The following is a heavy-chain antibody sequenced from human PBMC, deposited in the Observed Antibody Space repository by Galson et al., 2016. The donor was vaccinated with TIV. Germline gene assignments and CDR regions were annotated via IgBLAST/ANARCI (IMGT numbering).Heavy chain of an antibody. Sequence: CAISGDSVSGNTAAWNWVRQSPSRGLEWLGRTYHTSKWNTDYAVSVKGRIIIRPDTSMNQVSLQLSSVIPDDTAVYYCSRGNWNYGMGGAMDFWGRGTTVTVSS. CDR2: TYHTSKWNT. J-gene: IGHJ6*02. CDR1: GDSVSGNTAA. CDR3: SRGNWNYGMGGAMDF. V-gene: IGHV6-1*01. D-gene: IGHD1-7*01.